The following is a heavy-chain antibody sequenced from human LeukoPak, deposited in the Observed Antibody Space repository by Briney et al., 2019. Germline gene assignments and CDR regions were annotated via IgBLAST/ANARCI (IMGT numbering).Heavy chain of an antibody. Sequence: GGSLRLSCVASGFTFSSYWMSWVRQAPGKGLEWVASTKRDGSEASSVDSVKGRFTISRDNAKNSLYLQMNSLRAEDTAVYYCARESATAGDFDYWGQGTLVTVSS. CDR2: TKRDGSEA. CDR3: ARESATAGDFDY. D-gene: IGHD1-26*01. J-gene: IGHJ4*02. CDR1: GFTFSSYW. V-gene: IGHV3-7*01.